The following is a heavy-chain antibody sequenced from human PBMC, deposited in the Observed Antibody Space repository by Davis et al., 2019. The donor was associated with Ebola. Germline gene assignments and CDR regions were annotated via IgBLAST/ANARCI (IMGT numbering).Heavy chain of an antibody. J-gene: IGHJ5*02. Sequence: PGGSLRLSCAASGFTFSTYAMNWVRQAPGKGLEWVSGIGGSTYYADSVKGRFTISRDNSKNTPYLQMNSLRAEDTAIYYCARETALLRIPVTGTPGGWFDPWGQGTLVTVSS. CDR3: ARETALLRIPVTGTPGGWFDP. CDR1: GFTFSTYA. CDR2: IGGST. D-gene: IGHD6-19*01. V-gene: IGHV3-23*01.